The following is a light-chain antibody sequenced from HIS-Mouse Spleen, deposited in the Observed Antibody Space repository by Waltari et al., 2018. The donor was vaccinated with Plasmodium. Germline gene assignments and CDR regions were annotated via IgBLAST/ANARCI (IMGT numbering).Light chain of an antibody. J-gene: IGKJ3*01. CDR1: QGISSY. Sequence: AIRMTQSPSSFSASTGDRVTITCRASQGISSYLALYQQKPGKAPKLLIYAESTLQSGVPSRFSGSGSGTDFTLTISCLQSEDFATYYRQPYYSYPFTFGPGTKVDIK. CDR3: QPYYSYPFT. V-gene: IGKV1-8*01. CDR2: AES.